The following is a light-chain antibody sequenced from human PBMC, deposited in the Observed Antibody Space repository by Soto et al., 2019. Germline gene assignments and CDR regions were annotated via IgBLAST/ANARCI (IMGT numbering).Light chain of an antibody. Sequence: ETVLTQSPGTLSVSPGERATLSCRASQSVSSSHLAWYQQQPGQAPGLLIYGASNRATGIPDRFSGSGSGTDFTLIISRLEPEDFVVYYCHHFGTSPYTFGQGTKLEIK. CDR3: HHFGTSPYT. CDR1: QSVSSSH. CDR2: GAS. J-gene: IGKJ2*01. V-gene: IGKV3-20*01.